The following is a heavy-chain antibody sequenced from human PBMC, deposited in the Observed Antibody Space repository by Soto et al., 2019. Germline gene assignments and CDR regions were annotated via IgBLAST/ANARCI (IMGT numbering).Heavy chain of an antibody. Sequence: QVQLQESGPGLVKPSQTLSLTCTVSGGSIISGGSYWSWIRQHPGKGLEWIGYITYSGSTSYNSSLKSRVTISVDTSKNQCSLKLNSVTAADTAVYYCARHDPLYCICGTCHPARYWGQGTLVTVSS. V-gene: IGHV4-31*03. CDR1: GGSIISGGSY. CDR2: ITYSGST. CDR3: ARHDPLYCICGTCHPARY. J-gene: IGHJ4*02. D-gene: IGHD2-15*01.